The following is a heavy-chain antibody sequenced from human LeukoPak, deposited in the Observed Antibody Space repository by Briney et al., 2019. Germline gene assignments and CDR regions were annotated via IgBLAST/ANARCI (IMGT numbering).Heavy chain of an antibody. CDR1: GFTFSTYN. Sequence: GGSLRLSCAASGFTFSTYNMNWVRQAPGKGLEWVSYISRSSNTIYYADSVKGRFTISRDNAKNSLYLQMNSLRAEDTCVYLRARNASYSSGWDGFDFDYWGQGTLVTVSS. CDR3: ARNASYSSGWDGFDFDY. D-gene: IGHD6-19*01. V-gene: IGHV3-48*01. J-gene: IGHJ4*02. CDR2: ISRSSNTI.